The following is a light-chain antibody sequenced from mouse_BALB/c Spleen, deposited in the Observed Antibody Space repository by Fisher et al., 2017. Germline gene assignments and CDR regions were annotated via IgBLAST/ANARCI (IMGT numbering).Light chain of an antibody. CDR2: YTS. Sequence: DIVMTQTPSSLSASLGDRVTISCRASQDISNYLNWYQQKPDGTVKLLIYYTSRLHSGVPSRFSGSGSGTDYSLTISSMEAEDAATYYCHQRSSYPWTFGGGTKLEIK. CDR1: QDISNY. J-gene: IGKJ1*01. V-gene: IGKV10-94*03. CDR3: HQRSSYPWT.